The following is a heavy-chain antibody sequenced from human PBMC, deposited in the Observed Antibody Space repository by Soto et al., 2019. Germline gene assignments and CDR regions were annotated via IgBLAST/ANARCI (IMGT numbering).Heavy chain of an antibody. CDR1: GGSINNYY. CDR2: IYSSGTT. CDR3: ARHDPVRIAMAGTLDY. Sequence: SETLSLTCTVSGGSINNYYWSWVRQPPGKGPEWIGYIYSSGTTNYSPSLKSRITISLDTSRNQFSLKMKSVTAADSAVYYCARHDPVRIAMAGTLDYWGQGSLVTVSS. J-gene: IGHJ4*02. V-gene: IGHV4-59*08. D-gene: IGHD6-19*01.